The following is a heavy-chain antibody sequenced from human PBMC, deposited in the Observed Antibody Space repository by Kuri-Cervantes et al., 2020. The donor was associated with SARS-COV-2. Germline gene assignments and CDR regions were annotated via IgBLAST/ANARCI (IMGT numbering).Heavy chain of an antibody. Sequence: ESLKISCTVSGGSISSGSYYWSWIRQPPGKGLEWIGSIYYSGSTYYNPSLKSRVTISVDTSKNQFSLKLSSVTAADTAVYYCARDFWSGYYGGNWFDPWGQGTLVTVSS. V-gene: IGHV4-39*07. CDR2: IYYSGST. D-gene: IGHD3-3*01. CDR1: GGSISSGSYY. CDR3: ARDFWSGYYGGNWFDP. J-gene: IGHJ5*02.